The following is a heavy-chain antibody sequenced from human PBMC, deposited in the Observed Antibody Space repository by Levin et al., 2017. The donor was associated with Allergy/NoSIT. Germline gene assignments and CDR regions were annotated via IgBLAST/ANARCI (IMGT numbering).Heavy chain of an antibody. Sequence: HGESLKISCAVSGFTISEYAMAWVRQAPGKGLEWVSVITGGGFNTYYGDSVKGRFTVSRDDSKDTLYLELNSLRAEDTAFYYCAKKQGGTSGFSFDVWGQGTMVTVSS. D-gene: IGHD1-1*01. J-gene: IGHJ3*01. V-gene: IGHV3-23*01. CDR2: ITGGGFNT. CDR3: AKKQGGTSGFSFDV. CDR1: GFTISEYA.